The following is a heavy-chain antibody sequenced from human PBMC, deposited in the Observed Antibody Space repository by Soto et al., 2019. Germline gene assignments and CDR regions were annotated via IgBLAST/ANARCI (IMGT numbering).Heavy chain of an antibody. CDR3: ARVGFGGVLAPPPNPTHCEY. J-gene: IGHJ4*02. V-gene: IGHV1-2*04. D-gene: IGHD3-3*01. CDR1: GYTFTGYY. Sequence: ASVKVSCKASGYTFTGYYMHWVRQAPGQGLEWMGWINPNSGGTNYAQKFQGWVTMTRDTSISTAYMELSRLRSDDTSVYYCARVGFGGVLAPPPNPTHCEYWGQGTLGTVSS. CDR2: INPNSGGT.